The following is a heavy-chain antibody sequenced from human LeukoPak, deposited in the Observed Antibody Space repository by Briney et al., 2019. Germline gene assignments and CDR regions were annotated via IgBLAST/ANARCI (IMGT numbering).Heavy chain of an antibody. CDR2: INWNGGST. V-gene: IGHV3-20*01. CDR3: ARVYYYGSGRSWFDP. D-gene: IGHD3-10*01. CDR1: GFTFEDYG. Sequence: PGGSLRLSCAASGFTFEDYGMSWVRQSPGKGREGVSGINWNGGSTGYADSVKGRFTISRDNAKNSLYLQMNSLRAEDTALYHCARVYYYGSGRSWFDPWGQGTLVTVSS. J-gene: IGHJ5*02.